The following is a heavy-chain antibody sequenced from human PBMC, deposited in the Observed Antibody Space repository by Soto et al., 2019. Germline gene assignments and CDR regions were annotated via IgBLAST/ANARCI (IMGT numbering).Heavy chain of an antibody. CDR1: GYTFTSYD. J-gene: IGHJ3*02. CDR3: ARVRGYCSGGSCYSFVRAFDI. Sequence: ASVKVSCKASGYTFTSYDINWVRQATGQGLEWMGWMNPNSGSTGCAQKFQGRVTMTRNTSISTAYMELSSLRSEDTAVYYCARVRGYCSGGSCYSFVRAFDIWGQGTMVTVSS. D-gene: IGHD2-15*01. CDR2: MNPNSGST. V-gene: IGHV1-8*01.